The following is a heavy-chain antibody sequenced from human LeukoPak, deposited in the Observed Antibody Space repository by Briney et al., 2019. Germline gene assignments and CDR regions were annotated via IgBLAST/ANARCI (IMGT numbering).Heavy chain of an antibody. Sequence: ASVKVSCKASGYTFTGYFIHWVRQAPGQGLEWMGWINPKSGATDYARKFQGRVTMTRDTSISAAYMELTRLRSDDTAVYFCARGSDYDDYFYMDFWGKGTTVTVSS. CDR1: GYTFTGYF. CDR2: INPKSGAT. J-gene: IGHJ6*03. CDR3: ARGSDYDDYFYMDF. V-gene: IGHV1-2*02.